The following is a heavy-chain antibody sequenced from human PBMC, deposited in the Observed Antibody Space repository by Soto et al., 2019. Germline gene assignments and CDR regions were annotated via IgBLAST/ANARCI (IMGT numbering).Heavy chain of an antibody. CDR1: GYTFTGYY. CDR3: ARDRFPGQLRFDP. J-gene: IGHJ5*02. Sequence: ASVKVSCKASGYTFTGYYMHWVRQAPGQGLEWMGWINPNSGGTNYSQKFQGRVTITRDTSASTAYMELSSLRSEDTAVYYCARDRFPGQLRFDPWGQGTLVTVSS. D-gene: IGHD1-1*01. V-gene: IGHV1-2*02. CDR2: INPNSGGT.